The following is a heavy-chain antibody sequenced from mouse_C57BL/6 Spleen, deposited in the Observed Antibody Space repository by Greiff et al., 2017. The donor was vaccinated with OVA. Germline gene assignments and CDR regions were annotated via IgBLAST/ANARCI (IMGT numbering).Heavy chain of an antibody. CDR2: IYPRSGNT. CDR3: ARWVDGYRSPWFAY. V-gene: IGHV1-81*01. J-gene: IGHJ3*01. Sequence: VQVVESGAELARPGASVKLSCKASGYTFTSYGISWVKQRTGQGLEWIGEIYPRSGNTYYNEKFKGKATLTADKSSSTAYMELRSLTSEDSAVYFGARWVDGYRSPWFAYWGQGTLVTVSA. CDR1: GYTFTSYG. D-gene: IGHD2-3*01.